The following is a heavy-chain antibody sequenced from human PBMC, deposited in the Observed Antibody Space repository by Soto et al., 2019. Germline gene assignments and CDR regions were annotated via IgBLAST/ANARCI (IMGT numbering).Heavy chain of an antibody. Sequence: ASVKVSCKVSGYTLTELSMHWVRQAPGKGLEWMGGFDPEDGETIYAQKFQGRVTMTEDTSTDTAYMELSSLRSEDTAVYYCATAILSFGVVITDAFDIWGQGAMVTVSS. CDR1: GYTLTELS. CDR2: FDPEDGET. D-gene: IGHD3-3*01. V-gene: IGHV1-24*01. CDR3: ATAILSFGVVITDAFDI. J-gene: IGHJ3*02.